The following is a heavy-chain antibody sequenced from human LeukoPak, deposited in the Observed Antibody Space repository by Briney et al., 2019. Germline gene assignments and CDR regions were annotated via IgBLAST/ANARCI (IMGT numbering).Heavy chain of an antibody. CDR3: ASSRSGSYFAY. CDR1: GLTFDSNA. J-gene: IGHJ4*02. V-gene: IGHV3-30*04. Sequence: GGSLRLSCVASGLTFDSNAMHWVRQAPGKGLEGVAAISYDGTNKYYADSVKGRFTISRDNSKNTQYLQMNSLRGEDTAVYHCASSRSGSYFAYWGQGTLVTVSS. CDR2: ISYDGTNK. D-gene: IGHD1-26*01.